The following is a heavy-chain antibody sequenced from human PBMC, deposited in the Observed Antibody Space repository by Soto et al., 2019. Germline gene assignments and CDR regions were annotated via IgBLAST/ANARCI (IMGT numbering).Heavy chain of an antibody. V-gene: IGHV1-8*02. CDR2: MNPNSGNA. CDR3: TRAYGAETFDF. D-gene: IGHD3-10*01. Sequence: ASVKVSCKASGYTFNNYDIHWVRQAPGHGLEWMGWMNPNSGNAGYAQNFRGRVTMTQNTAIGTAYMELSSLRSDDTATYYCTRAYGAETFDFWGQGTRVTVSS. J-gene: IGHJ5*01. CDR1: GYTFNNYD.